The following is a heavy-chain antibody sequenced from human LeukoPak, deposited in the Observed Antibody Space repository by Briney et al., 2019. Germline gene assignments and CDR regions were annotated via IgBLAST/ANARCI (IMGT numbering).Heavy chain of an antibody. CDR2: INPNSGGT. J-gene: IGHJ4*02. Sequence: ASVKVSCKASGYTFTGHYMHWVRQAPGQGLEWMGWINPNSGGTNYAQKFQGRVTMTRDTSISTAYMELSRLRSDDTAVYYCARRYYDSSGYYSLGYWGQGTLVAVSS. D-gene: IGHD3-22*01. CDR1: GYTFTGHY. CDR3: ARRYYDSSGYYSLGY. V-gene: IGHV1-2*02.